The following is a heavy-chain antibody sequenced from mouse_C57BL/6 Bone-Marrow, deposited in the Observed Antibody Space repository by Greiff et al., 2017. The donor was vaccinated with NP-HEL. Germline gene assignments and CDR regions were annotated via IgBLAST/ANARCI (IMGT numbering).Heavy chain of an antibody. Sequence: EVKLMESEGGLVQPGSSMKLSCTASGFTFSDYYMAWVRQVPEKGLEWVANINYDGSSTYYLDSLKSRFIISRDNAKNILYLQMSSLKSEDTATYYCARESGSSWYYFDYWGQGTTLTVSS. CDR1: GFTFSDYY. CDR3: ARESGSSWYYFDY. D-gene: IGHD1-1*01. J-gene: IGHJ2*01. V-gene: IGHV5-16*01. CDR2: INYDGSST.